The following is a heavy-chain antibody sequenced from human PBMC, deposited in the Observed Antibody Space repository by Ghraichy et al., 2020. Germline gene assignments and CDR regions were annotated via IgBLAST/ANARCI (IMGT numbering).Heavy chain of an antibody. J-gene: IGHJ4*02. CDR3: ARSDYDFWTEKSALDY. CDR2: IYYSGST. V-gene: IGHV4-59*01. CDR1: GGSISSYY. Sequence: SETLSLTCTVSGGSISSYYWSWIRQPPGKGLEWIGYIYYSGSTNYNPSLKSRVTISVDTSKNQFSLKLSSVTAADTAVYYCARSDYDFWTEKSALDYWGQGTLVTVSS. D-gene: IGHD3-3*01.